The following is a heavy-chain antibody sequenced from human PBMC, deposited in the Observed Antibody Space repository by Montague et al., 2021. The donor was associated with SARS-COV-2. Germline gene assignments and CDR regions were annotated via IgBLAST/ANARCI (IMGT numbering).Heavy chain of an antibody. CDR1: GGSISSDYYY. CDR3: ARVGRAATDYFDY. J-gene: IGHJ4*02. V-gene: IGHV4-61*02. Sequence: TLSLTCTVSGGSISSDYYYWSWIRQPAGKGLEWIGRIYSNGNTNYYPSLKSRVTISADTSENQLYLKLGSVAAADTAVYYCARVGRAATDYFDYWGQGILVTVSS. D-gene: IGHD6-13*01. CDR2: IYSNGNT.